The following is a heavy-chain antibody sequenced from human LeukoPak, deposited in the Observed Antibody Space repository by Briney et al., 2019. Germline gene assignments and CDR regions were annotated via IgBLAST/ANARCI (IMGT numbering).Heavy chain of an antibody. CDR1: GGSLSSYY. J-gene: IGHJ5*02. Sequence: SETLSLTCTVSGGSLSSYYWSWIRQPAGKGLEWIGRIYTSGSTNYNPSLKSRVTMSVDTSKNQFSLKLSSVTAADTAVYYCARESNRLSIAAAAPFDPWGQGTLVTVSS. CDR2: IYTSGST. V-gene: IGHV4-4*07. D-gene: IGHD6-13*01. CDR3: ARESNRLSIAAAAPFDP.